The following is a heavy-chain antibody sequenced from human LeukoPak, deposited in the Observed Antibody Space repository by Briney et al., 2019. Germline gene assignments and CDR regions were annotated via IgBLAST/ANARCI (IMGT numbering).Heavy chain of an antibody. CDR1: GFTFSSYS. D-gene: IGHD2-15*01. Sequence: PGTSLRLSCAASGFTFSSYSMNWVRQAPGKGLEWVSSISSSSSYIYYADSVKGRFTISRDNAKNSLYLQMNSLRAEDTAVYYYARAQGGPLPVDYWGQGTLVTVSS. V-gene: IGHV3-21*01. J-gene: IGHJ4*02. CDR3: ARAQGGPLPVDY. CDR2: ISSSSSYI.